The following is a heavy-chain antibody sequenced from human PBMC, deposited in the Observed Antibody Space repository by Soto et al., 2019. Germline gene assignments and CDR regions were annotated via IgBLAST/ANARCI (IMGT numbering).Heavy chain of an antibody. CDR3: ARRGYSGYDSGFDY. D-gene: IGHD5-12*01. J-gene: IGHJ4*02. V-gene: IGHV1-69*02. CDR1: GGTFSSCT. Sequence: QVQLVQSGAEVKKPGSSVKVSCKASGGTFSSCTSSWVRQAPGQGLEWMGRIIPILGIANYAQQFQGRVTITADKSTSTADMELSSLRSEDTAVYYCARRGYSGYDSGFDYWGQGTLVTVSS. CDR2: IIPILGIA.